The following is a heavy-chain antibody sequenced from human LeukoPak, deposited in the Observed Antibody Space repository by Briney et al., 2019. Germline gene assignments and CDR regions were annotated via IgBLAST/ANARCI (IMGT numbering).Heavy chain of an antibody. CDR1: GFTFGSYG. CDR3: AKDSGGDRITYYFDY. J-gene: IGHJ4*02. Sequence: PGGSLRLSCAASGFTFGSYGMHWVRQAPGKGLEWVAVISYDGSNKYYADSVKSRFTISRDNSKNTLYLQMNSLRAEDTAVYYCAKDSGGDRITYYFDYWGQGTLVTVSS. D-gene: IGHD2-21*02. V-gene: IGHV3-30*18. CDR2: ISYDGSNK.